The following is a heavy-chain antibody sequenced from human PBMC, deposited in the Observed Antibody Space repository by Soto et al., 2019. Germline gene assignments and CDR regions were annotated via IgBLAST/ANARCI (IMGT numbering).Heavy chain of an antibody. J-gene: IGHJ4*02. CDR3: AKALTYYDILTGYLPHYHFAY. Sequence: GGSLRLSCAASGFTFSSYAMSWVRQAPGKGLEWVSAISGSGGSTYYADSVKGRFTISRDNSKNTLYLQMNSLRAEDTAVYYCAKALTYYDILTGYLPHYHFAYWGQGTLVTVSS. V-gene: IGHV3-23*01. CDR2: ISGSGGST. CDR1: GFTFSSYA. D-gene: IGHD3-9*01.